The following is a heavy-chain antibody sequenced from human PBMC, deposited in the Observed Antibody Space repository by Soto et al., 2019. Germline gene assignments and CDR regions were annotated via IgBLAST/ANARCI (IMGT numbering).Heavy chain of an antibody. CDR2: IIPALGTA. Sequence: QDQLVQSGAEVKKPGSSVKVSCKASGGTFSSHTFSWVRQAPGQGLEWMGRIIPALGTATYAQKFQGRVTITADESATTVYMELNSLRSEDTAVYYCARPDFGDYWYFDLWGHGTLVTVSS. CDR3: ARPDFGDYWYFDL. CDR1: GGTFSSHT. J-gene: IGHJ2*01. D-gene: IGHD4-17*01. V-gene: IGHV1-69*08.